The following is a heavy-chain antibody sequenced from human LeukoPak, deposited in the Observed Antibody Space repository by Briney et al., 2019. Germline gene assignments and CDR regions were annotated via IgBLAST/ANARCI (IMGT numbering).Heavy chain of an antibody. Sequence: ASVKVSCKASGGTFSSYAISWVRQAPGQGLEWMGIINPSGGSTSYAQKFQGRVTMTRDTSTSTVYMELSSLRSEDTAVYYCARDDYGAHAGFDPWGQGTLVTVSS. CDR2: INPSGGST. J-gene: IGHJ5*02. CDR3: ARDDYGAHAGFDP. V-gene: IGHV1-46*01. D-gene: IGHD4-17*01. CDR1: GGTFSSYA.